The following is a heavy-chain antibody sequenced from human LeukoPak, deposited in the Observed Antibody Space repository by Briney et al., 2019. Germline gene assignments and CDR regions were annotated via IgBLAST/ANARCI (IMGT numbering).Heavy chain of an antibody. V-gene: IGHV1-69*04. CDR2: IIPILGIA. D-gene: IGHD6-19*01. CDR3: ARYSSGWSETTDY. CDR1: GGTFSSYA. Sequence: GASVKVSCKASGGTFSSYAISWVRQAPGQGLEWMGRIIPILGIANYAQKFQGRVTITADKSTSTAYMELGSLRSEDTAVYYCARYSSGWSETTDYWGQGTLVTVSS. J-gene: IGHJ4*02.